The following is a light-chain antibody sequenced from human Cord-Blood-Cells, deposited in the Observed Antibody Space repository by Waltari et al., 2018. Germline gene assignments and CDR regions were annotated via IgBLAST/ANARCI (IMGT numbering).Light chain of an antibody. V-gene: IGKV4-1*01. CDR1: QSVLYSSNNKNY. J-gene: IGKJ1*01. Sequence: DIVMTQSPDSLAVSLGERVTLNCKSSQSVLYSSNNKNYLAWYQQKPGQPPKLLIYWASTRESGVPDRFSGSGSGTDFTLTISSLQAEDVAVYYCQQYYSTPPTFGQGTKVEIK. CDR2: WAS. CDR3: QQYYSTPPT.